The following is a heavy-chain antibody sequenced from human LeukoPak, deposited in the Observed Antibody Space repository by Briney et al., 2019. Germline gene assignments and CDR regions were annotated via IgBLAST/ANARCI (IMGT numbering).Heavy chain of an antibody. CDR3: ARTFNVLQYFDWLLADAFDI. Sequence: PAASVKVSCKASGYTFTGYYMHWVRQAPGQGLEWMGWINPNSGGTNYAQKFQGRVTMTRDTSISTAHMELSRLRSDDTAVYYCARTFNVLQYFDWLLADAFDIWGQGTMVTVSS. CDR2: INPNSGGT. J-gene: IGHJ3*02. CDR1: GYTFTGYY. D-gene: IGHD3-9*01. V-gene: IGHV1-2*02.